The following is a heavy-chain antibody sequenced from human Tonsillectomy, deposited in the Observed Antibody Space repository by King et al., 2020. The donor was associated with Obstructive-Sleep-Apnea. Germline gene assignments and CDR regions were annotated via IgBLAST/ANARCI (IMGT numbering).Heavy chain of an antibody. J-gene: IGHJ5*02. CDR1: GGSISSYY. D-gene: IGHD5-18*01. CDR2: IYYSGST. V-gene: IGHV4-59*01. Sequence: VQLQESGPGLVKPSETLSLTCTVSGGSISSYYWSWIRQPPGKGLEWIGYIYYSGSTNYNPSLKSRVTISVDTSKNQFSLKLSSVTAADTAVYYCARVSPPFSGYSYDFDPWGQGTLVTVSS. CDR3: ARVSPPFSGYSYDFDP.